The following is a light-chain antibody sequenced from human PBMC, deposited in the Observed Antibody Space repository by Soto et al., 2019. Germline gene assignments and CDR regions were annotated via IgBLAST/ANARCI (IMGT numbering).Light chain of an antibody. J-gene: IGKJ1*01. V-gene: IGKV2-28*01. CDR3: MQALQTWT. CDR1: QSLLHSNGYNY. CDR2: LGS. Sequence: DIVMTQSPLSLPVTPGEPASISCRSSQSLLHSNGYNYLDWYLQKPGQSPQLLIYLGSSRASGVPDRFSGSGSGTDFTLKIGRVEAEDVGVYYCMQALQTWTFGQGTKVEIK.